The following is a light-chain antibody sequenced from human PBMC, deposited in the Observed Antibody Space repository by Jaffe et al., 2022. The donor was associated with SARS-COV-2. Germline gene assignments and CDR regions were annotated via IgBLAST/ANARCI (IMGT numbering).Light chain of an antibody. V-gene: IGLV2-8*01. CDR3: SAYAGSNWV. CDR1: SSDVGGYKY. CDR2: EVS. Sequence: QSALTQPPSASGSPGQSVTISCTGTSSDVGGYKYVSWYQQHPGKAPKLLIYEVSKRPSGVPDRFSGSKSDITASLTVSGLQAEDEAHYYCSAYAGSNWVFGGGTKLTVL. J-gene: IGLJ3*02.